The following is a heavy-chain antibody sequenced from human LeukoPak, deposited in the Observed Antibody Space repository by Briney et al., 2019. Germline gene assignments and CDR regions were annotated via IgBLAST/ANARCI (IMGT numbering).Heavy chain of an antibody. D-gene: IGHD3-10*01. CDR2: IANDGSNK. J-gene: IGHJ4*02. Sequence: GGSLRLSCAASGFTFSNYVMQWVRQAPGKGLEWVALIANDGSNKYYADSVKGRFTISRENSKNTVYLQMNSLRAEDTALYYCASGEDGSGSYFFGDYWGQGTLVTVSS. V-gene: IGHV3-30*03. CDR1: GFTFSNYV. CDR3: ASGEDGSGSYFFGDY.